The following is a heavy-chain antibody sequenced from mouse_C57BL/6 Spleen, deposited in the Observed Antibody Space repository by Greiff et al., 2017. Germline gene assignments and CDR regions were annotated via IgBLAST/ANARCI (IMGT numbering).Heavy chain of an antibody. J-gene: IGHJ2*01. Sequence: EVQRVESGPGLVKPSQSLSLTCSVTGYSITSGYYWNWIRQFPGNKLEWMGYISYDGSNNYNPSLKNRISITRDTSKNQFFLKLNSVTTEDTATYYCARGYGNYGADYWGQGTTLTVSS. CDR3: ARGYGNYGADY. V-gene: IGHV3-6*01. CDR1: GYSITSGYY. CDR2: ISYDGSN. D-gene: IGHD2-1*01.